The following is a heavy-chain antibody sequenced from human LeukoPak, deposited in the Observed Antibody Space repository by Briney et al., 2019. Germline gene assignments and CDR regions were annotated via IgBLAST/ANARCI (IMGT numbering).Heavy chain of an antibody. CDR3: AKKGPGDNLGY. Sequence: PGGSLRLSCAASGFTFSSKWMSWVRQAPGKGLEWVANIKHDGSEKYYVDSVKGRFTISRDNAKNSLYLQMNSLRAEDTAVYYCAKKGPGDNLGYWGQGTLVTVSS. V-gene: IGHV3-7*01. D-gene: IGHD7-27*01. CDR2: IKHDGSEK. J-gene: IGHJ4*02. CDR1: GFTFSSKW.